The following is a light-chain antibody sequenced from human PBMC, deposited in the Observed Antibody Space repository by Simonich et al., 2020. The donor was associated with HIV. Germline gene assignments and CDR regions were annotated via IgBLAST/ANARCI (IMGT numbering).Light chain of an antibody. J-gene: IGLJ3*02. CDR2: EDN. V-gene: IGLV1-40*01. CDR3: QSYDNSLSTWV. Sequence: QSVLTQPPSVSGAPGQTVTISCTGSSSNIGAGYGVHWYQQLPGTAPKLLIYEDNNRPSVVPDRFSGSKSGTSASLAITGLQAEDEADYYCQSYDNSLSTWVFGGGAKLTVL. CDR1: SSNIGAGYG.